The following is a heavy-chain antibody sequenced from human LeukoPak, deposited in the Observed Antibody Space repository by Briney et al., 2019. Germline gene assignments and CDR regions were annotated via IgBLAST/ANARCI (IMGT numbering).Heavy chain of an antibody. Sequence: PGGSLRLSCAASGFTFSDYYMSWIRQAPGKGLEWVSYISSSGSTIYYADSVKGRFTISRDNAKNSLYLQMNSLRAEDTAVYYCARDSATYYYDSSAEDYWGQGTLVTVSS. V-gene: IGHV3-11*04. CDR3: ARDSATYYYDSSAEDY. J-gene: IGHJ4*02. D-gene: IGHD3-22*01. CDR1: GFTFSDYY. CDR2: ISSSGSTI.